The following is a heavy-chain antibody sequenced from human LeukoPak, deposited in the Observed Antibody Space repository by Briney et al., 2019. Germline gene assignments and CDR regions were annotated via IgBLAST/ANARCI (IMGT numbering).Heavy chain of an antibody. J-gene: IGHJ6*02. V-gene: IGHV1-18*01. D-gene: IGHD3-3*01. CDR1: GYTLTNFG. CDR3: ARGRVHYDFWSGYPSGGMDV. CDR2: ISAYNGNT. Sequence: ASVKASCKASGYTLTNFGISWVRQAPGQGLEWMGWISAYNGNTNYAQRLQGRVTMTRNTSISTAYMELSSLRSEDTAVYYCARGRVHYDFWSGYPSGGMDVWGQGTTVTVSS.